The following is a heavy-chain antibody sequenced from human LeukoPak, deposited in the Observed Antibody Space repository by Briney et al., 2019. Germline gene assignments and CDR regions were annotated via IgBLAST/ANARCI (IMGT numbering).Heavy chain of an antibody. CDR2: IYTSGST. D-gene: IGHD2-2*01. CDR1: GGSISSYY. CDR3: ARDAQGFFAMTFVLDAFDI. V-gene: IGHV4-4*07. J-gene: IGHJ3*02. Sequence: SETLSPTCTVSGGSISSYYWSWIRQPAGKGLEWIGRIYTSGSTNYNPSLKSRVTMSVDTSKNQFSLKLSSVTAADTAVYYCARDAQGFFAMTFVLDAFDIWGQGTMVTVSS.